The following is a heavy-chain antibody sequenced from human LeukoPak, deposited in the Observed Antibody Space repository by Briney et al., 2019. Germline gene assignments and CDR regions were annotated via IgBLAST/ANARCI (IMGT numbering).Heavy chain of an antibody. CDR3: AIHSNLLRYFDRDPEPYGMDV. D-gene: IGHD3-9*01. V-gene: IGHV4-61*08. Sequence: SETLSLTCTVSGGSISSGGYYWSWIRQPPGKGLEWIGLIYYSGSTNYNPSLKSRVTISVDTSKNQFSLKLSSVTAADTAVYYCAIHSNLLRYFDRDPEPYGMDVWGQGTTVTVSS. CDR2: IYYSGST. CDR1: GGSISSGGYY. J-gene: IGHJ6*02.